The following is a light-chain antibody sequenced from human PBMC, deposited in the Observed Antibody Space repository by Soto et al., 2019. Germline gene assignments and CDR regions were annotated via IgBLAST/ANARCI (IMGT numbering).Light chain of an antibody. V-gene: IGKV1-5*03. J-gene: IGKJ1*01. CDR1: QSISSW. CDR2: KAS. CDR3: QKYNSYCT. Sequence: DIQMTQSPSTLSASVGDRVTITCRASQSISSWLAWYQQKPGKAPKLLVYKASSLESGVPSRLSGGGSGTEFTLIISSLQPDAFATYSCQKYNSYCTFGQGTKVEIK.